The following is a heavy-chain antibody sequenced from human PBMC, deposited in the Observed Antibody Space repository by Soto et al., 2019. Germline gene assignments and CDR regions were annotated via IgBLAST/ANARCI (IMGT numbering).Heavy chain of an antibody. D-gene: IGHD1-1*01. V-gene: IGHV1-3*01. CDR3: ARDPRHQYNWNDYYYYGMDV. CDR1: GYTFTSYA. CDR2: INAGNGNT. Sequence: ASVKVSCKASGYTFTSYAMHWVRQAPGQRLEWMGWINAGNGNTKYSQKFQGRVTITRDTSASTAYMELSSLRSEDTAVYYCARDPRHQYNWNDYYYYGMDVWGQGTTVTVSS. J-gene: IGHJ6*02.